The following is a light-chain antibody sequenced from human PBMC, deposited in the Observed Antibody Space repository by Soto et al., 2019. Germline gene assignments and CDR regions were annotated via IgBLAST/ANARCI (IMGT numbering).Light chain of an antibody. CDR2: SNN. J-gene: IGLJ3*02. V-gene: IGLV1-44*01. CDR3: AVWDHSLTGWV. CDR1: SSNIGSNN. Sequence: QTVVTQPPSASGTPGQRVTISCSGSSSNIGSNNVNWYQQLPGTTPKLLMYSNNQRPSGVPDRFSGSKSGTSASLAISGLQSEDEADYYCAVWDHSLTGWVFGGGTKVTVL.